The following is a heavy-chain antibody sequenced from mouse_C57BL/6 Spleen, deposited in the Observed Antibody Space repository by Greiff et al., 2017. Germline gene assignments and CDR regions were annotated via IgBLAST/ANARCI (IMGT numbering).Heavy chain of an antibody. J-gene: IGHJ4*01. CDR3: ASTWDYGYAMGY. Sequence: QVQLQQPGAVLVKPGASVKLSCKASGYTFTSYWMQWVKQRPGQGLEWIGEIDPSDSNTNYNQKFKGKATLTVDTSSSTAYMQLSSLTSEDSAVYDCASTWDYGYAMGYWGQGTSVTVSS. CDR1: GYTFTSYW. V-gene: IGHV1-50*01. CDR2: IDPSDSNT. D-gene: IGHD2-4*01.